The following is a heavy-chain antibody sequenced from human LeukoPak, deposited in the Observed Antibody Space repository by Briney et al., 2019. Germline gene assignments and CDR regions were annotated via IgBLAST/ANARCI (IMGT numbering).Heavy chain of an antibody. CDR1: GFTFNKAW. CDR3: TTGRQTNRAVDGKGKDWFDP. CDR2: IKSKTDGGTT. J-gene: IGHJ5*02. D-gene: IGHD6-19*01. Sequence: GGSLRLSCVASGFTFNKAWMSWVRQAPGKGLEWVGRIKSKTDGGTTDYAAPVKDRFTISRDDSKNTVSLQMNSLKAEGTAVYYCTTGRQTNRAVDGKGKDWFDPWGQGTLVTVSS. V-gene: IGHV3-15*01.